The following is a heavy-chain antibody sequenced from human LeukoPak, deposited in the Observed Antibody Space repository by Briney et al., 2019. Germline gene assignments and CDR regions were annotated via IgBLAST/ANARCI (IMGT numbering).Heavy chain of an antibody. D-gene: IGHD4-17*01. CDR1: GYTFTSYD. CDR2: IKPSGGST. Sequence: ASVKVTLSSSGYTFTSYDMHWVRQAPGQGLEWMGIIKPSGGSTSYAQKFQGRVTMTRDTSTSTVYMELSNLRSEDTAVYYCARANYGQSFRWFDPWAQGTVVTVSS. V-gene: IGHV1-46*01. CDR3: ARANYGQSFRWFDP. J-gene: IGHJ5*02.